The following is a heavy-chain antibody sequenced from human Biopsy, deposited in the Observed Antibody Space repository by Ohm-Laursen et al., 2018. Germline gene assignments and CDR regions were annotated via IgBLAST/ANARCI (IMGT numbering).Heavy chain of an antibody. CDR1: GYTLSELS. J-gene: IGHJ4*02. V-gene: IGHV1-24*01. CDR2: FAPENGKT. Sequence: ASVKVSRNVSGYTLSELSMHWVRQVPGKGLEWMGGFAPENGKTVYAQNFQARVSLTEDTSTDTAYMELRSLRSEDTAVYYCAADINVWNVNYWGQGTQVTVSS. D-gene: IGHD1-1*01. CDR3: AADINVWNVNY.